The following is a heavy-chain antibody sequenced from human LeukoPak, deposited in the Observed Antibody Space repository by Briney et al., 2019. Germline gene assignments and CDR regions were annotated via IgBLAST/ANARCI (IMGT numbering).Heavy chain of an antibody. V-gene: IGHV1-69*13. CDR2: IIPIFGTA. CDR1: GGTFSSYA. Sequence: SVRVSCKASGGTFSSYAISWVRQAPGQGREWMGGIIPIFGTANYAQKFQGRVTITADESTSTAYVELRSLRSDDTAVYYCARDLLRYFDWLGMAGYWGQGTLVTVSS. D-gene: IGHD3-9*01. J-gene: IGHJ4*02. CDR3: ARDLLRYFDWLGMAGY.